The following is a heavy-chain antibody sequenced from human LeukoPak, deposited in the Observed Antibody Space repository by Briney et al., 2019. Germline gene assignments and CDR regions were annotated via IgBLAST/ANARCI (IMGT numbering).Heavy chain of an antibody. V-gene: IGHV3-30*04. CDR2: ISTDGNDK. D-gene: IGHD5/OR15-5a*01. J-gene: IGHJ4*02. CDR1: GCTFSGYA. CDR3: AKDKSVSADYYFDY. Sequence: PGGSLRLSCAASGCTFSGYAMHWVRQAPGKGLEWLTVISTDGNDKHYADSVKGRFTVSRDNSKNTLFLQMNNLRTEDTAVYYCAKDKSVSADYYFDYWGQGTLVTVSS.